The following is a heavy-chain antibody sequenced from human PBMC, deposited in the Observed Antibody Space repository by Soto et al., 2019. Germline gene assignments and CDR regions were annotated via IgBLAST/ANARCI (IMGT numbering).Heavy chain of an antibody. Sequence: QVQLVKSGAEVKKHGSSVKVACNASGGTFSSYTISWVRQSPGQGLEWMGRIIPILGIANYAQKFQGRVTITADKPKSTAYMELSSLRSQDTAVYYCARGMMGYDNSVYYYFDYWGQGTLVTLSS. CDR2: IIPILGIA. CDR3: ARGMMGYDNSVYYYFDY. D-gene: IGHD3-22*01. V-gene: IGHV1-69*02. CDR1: GGTFSSYT. J-gene: IGHJ4*02.